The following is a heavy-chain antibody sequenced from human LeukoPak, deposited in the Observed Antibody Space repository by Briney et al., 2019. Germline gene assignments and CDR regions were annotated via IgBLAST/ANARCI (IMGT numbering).Heavy chain of an antibody. V-gene: IGHV4-31*03. CDR3: ARGSSSYYNWFDP. CDR2: IYYTGST. CDR1: ADSISSGGFY. Sequence: PSETLSLTCIVSADSISSGGFYWGWIRQHPGKGLEWIGHIYYTGSTYYNPSLESRLTMSVDTSKNQFSLRLRSVTAADTAVYYCARGSSSYYNWFDPWGQGTLVAVSS. D-gene: IGHD6-13*01. J-gene: IGHJ5*02.